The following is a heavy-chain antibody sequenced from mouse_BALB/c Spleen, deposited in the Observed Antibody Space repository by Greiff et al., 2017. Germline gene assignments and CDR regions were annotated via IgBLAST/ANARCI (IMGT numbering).Heavy chain of an antibody. CDR1: GYTFTSYW. CDR2: IYPSDSYT. CDR3: TITTATSY. J-gene: IGHJ2*01. D-gene: IGHD1-2*01. V-gene: IGHV1-69*01. Sequence: QVQLQQPGAELVRPGASVKLSCKASGYTFTSYWINWVKQRPGQGLEWIGNIYPSDSYTNYNQKFKDKSTLTVDKSSSTAYMQLSSPTSEDSAVYYCTITTATSYWGQVTTLTVSS.